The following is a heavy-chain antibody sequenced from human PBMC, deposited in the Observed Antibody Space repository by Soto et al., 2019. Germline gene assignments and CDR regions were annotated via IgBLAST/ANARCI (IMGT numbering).Heavy chain of an antibody. Sequence: PSETLSLTCTVSGGSISSHYWTWIWIRQLPGRGLEWVGYIYDSVKTKYNPSLKSRVTISVDTSKNQFALQLSSVTAAETAVYYGARDEVRDYDFLGGYSEVGDYSGRDVWGQGTAVTV. CDR2: IYDSVKT. J-gene: IGHJ6*02. D-gene: IGHD3-3*01. V-gene: IGHV4-59*11. CDR1: GGSISSHY. CDR3: ARDEVRDYDFLGGYSEVGDYSGRDV.